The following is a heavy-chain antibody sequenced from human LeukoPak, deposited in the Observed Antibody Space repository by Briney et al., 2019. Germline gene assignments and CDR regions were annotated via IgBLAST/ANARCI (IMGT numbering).Heavy chain of an antibody. Sequence: GGSLRLSCAASGFTFSNAWMNWVRQAPGKGLEWVGRIKSKTDGGTTDYAAPVKGRFTISRDNSKNTLYPQMNSLRAEDTAVYYCASEQWLAAEQNFDIWGQGTMVTVSS. V-gene: IGHV3-15*07. CDR1: GFTFSNAW. J-gene: IGHJ3*02. CDR2: IKSKTDGGTT. D-gene: IGHD6-19*01. CDR3: ASEQWLAAEQNFDI.